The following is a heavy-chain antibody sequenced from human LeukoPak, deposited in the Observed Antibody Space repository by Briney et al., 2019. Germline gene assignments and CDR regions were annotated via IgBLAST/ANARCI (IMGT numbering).Heavy chain of an antibody. CDR3: ARDQSEPY. J-gene: IGHJ4*02. CDR1: GFTFSSYS. CDR2: ISSSSTTI. V-gene: IGHV3-48*01. Sequence: GGSLRLSCAASGFTFSSYSMMWVRQAPGKGLEWVSYISSSSTTIHYADSVKGRFTISRDNSKNTLYLQMNSLRAEDTAVYYCARDQSEPYWGQGTLVTVSS.